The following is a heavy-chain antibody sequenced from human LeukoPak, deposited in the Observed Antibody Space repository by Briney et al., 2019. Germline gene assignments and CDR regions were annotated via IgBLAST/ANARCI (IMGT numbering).Heavy chain of an antibody. D-gene: IGHD1-26*01. J-gene: IGHJ6*03. CDR2: MNPNSGNT. V-gene: IGHV1-8*02. CDR1: GYTFTDYY. CDR3: ARVAGATFYYYYYYYMDV. Sequence: GASVKVSCKASGYTFTDYYMHWVRQATGQGLEWMGWMNPNSGNTGYAQKFQGRVTMTRNTSISTAYMELSSLRSEDTAVYYCARVAGATFYYYYYYYMDVWGKGTTVTVSS.